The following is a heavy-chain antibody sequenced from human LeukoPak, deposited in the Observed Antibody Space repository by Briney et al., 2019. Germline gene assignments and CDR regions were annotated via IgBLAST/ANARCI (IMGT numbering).Heavy chain of an antibody. CDR1: GGSISSYY. V-gene: IGHV4-4*07. Sequence: PSETLSLTCTVSGGSISSYYWSWIRQPAGKGLEWIGRIYTSGSTNYNPSLKSRVTMSVDTSKNQFSLKLSSVTAADTAVYYCAREGYCSSTSCYAEDTPFDYWGQGTLVTVSS. CDR3: AREGYCSSTSCYAEDTPFDY. D-gene: IGHD2-2*01. CDR2: IYTSGST. J-gene: IGHJ4*02.